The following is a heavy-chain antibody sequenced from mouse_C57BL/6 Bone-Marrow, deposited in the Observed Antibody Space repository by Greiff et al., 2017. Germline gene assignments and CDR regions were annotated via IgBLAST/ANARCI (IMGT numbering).Heavy chain of an antibody. J-gene: IGHJ4*01. CDR1: GFTFSSYG. CDR2: ISSGGSYT. CDR3: ARRGRTYAMDY. V-gene: IGHV5-6*02. Sequence: EVMLVESGGDLVKPGGSLKLSCAASGFTFSSYGMSWVRQTPDKRLEWVATISSGGSYTYYPDSVKGRFTISRDNAKNTLYLQMSSLQSEDTAMYYCARRGRTYAMDYWGQGTSVTVSS.